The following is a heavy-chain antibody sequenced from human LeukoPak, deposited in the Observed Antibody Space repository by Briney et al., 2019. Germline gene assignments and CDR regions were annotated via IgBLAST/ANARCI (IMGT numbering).Heavy chain of an antibody. J-gene: IGHJ4*02. D-gene: IGHD1-1*01. CDR3: ARARTGTPYFDY. CDR2: TYYRSKWYN. CDR1: GDSVSSNSAV. Sequence: SPTLSLTCAISGDSVSSNSAVWNWLRQSPSRGLEWLGRTYYRSKWYNDYAVSVKSRITINPATSKNQFSLQLNSVTPEDTAVYYCARARTGTPYFDYWGQGTLVTVSS. V-gene: IGHV6-1*01.